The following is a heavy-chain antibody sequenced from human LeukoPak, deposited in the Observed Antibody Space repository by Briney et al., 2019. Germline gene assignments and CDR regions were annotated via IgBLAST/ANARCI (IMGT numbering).Heavy chain of an antibody. CDR3: ARALVGREDYFDY. CDR2: IYHSGST. Sequence: SETLSLTCTVSGGSISSYYWSWIRQPPGKGLEWIGYIYHSGSTYYNPSLKSRVTISVDRSKNQFSLKLSSVTAADTAVYYCARALVGREDYFDYWGQGTLVTVSS. J-gene: IGHJ4*02. V-gene: IGHV4-59*12. CDR1: GGSISSYY. D-gene: IGHD2-21*01.